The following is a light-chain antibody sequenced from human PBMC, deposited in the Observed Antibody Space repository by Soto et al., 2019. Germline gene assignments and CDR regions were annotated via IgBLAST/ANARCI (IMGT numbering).Light chain of an antibody. CDR1: QSISSSN. J-gene: IGKJ1*01. V-gene: IGKV3-15*01. Sequence: IVLTQSPGTLSLSPGERAALSFRASQSISSSNLAWYQQKPGQAPSLLIYGAFTRATGIPTRFSGTGSGTEFTLTISSLQSEDFALYYCQQYNDWPLTFGQGTKVDI. CDR2: GAF. CDR3: QQYNDWPLT.